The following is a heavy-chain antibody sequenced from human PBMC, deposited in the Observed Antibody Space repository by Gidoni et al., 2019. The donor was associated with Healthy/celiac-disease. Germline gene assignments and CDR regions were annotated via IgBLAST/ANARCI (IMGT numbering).Heavy chain of an antibody. CDR3: ASLDTAMPPGGWFDP. Sequence: QVQLVQSGAEVKKPGSSVKVSCKASGGTFRSYTIRWVRQAPGQGLEWMGRIIPILGIANYAQKFQGRGTITADKSTSTAYMELSSLRSEDTAVYYCASLDTAMPPGGWFDPWGQGTLVTVSS. J-gene: IGHJ5*02. V-gene: IGHV1-69*02. D-gene: IGHD5-18*01. CDR1: GGTFRSYT. CDR2: IIPILGIA.